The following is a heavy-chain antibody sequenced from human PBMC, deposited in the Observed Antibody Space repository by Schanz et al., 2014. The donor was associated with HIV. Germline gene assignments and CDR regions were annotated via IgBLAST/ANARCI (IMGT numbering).Heavy chain of an antibody. D-gene: IGHD3-22*01. CDR2: ISYDGTKK. CDR1: GFSFRTFG. Sequence: QVQLVESGGGVVRPGRSLRLSCAASGFSFRTFGMHWVRQAPGKGLEWVAVISYDGTKKHYADSVKGRFTISRDNSKNTLNLQMKSLRAEDTAVYYCAKDRNYYDSKYRGKGNYYYYYGMDVWGQGTTVTVSS. V-gene: IGHV3-30*18. CDR3: AKDRNYYDSKYRGKGNYYYYYGMDV. J-gene: IGHJ6*02.